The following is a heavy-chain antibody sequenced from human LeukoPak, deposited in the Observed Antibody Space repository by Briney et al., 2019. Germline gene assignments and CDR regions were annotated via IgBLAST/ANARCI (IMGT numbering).Heavy chain of an antibody. CDR1: GGSISTYY. D-gene: IGHD2/OR15-2a*01. CDR3: ARTDNIARLTFDY. CDR2: SFYSGKT. V-gene: IGHV4-59*12. Sequence: PSETLSLTCSVSGGSISTYYWNWIRQSPGKGLEWIGNSFYSGKTNYNPSLKSRVTISVDTSNNHFSLKLRSVTGADTAFYFCARTDNIARLTFDYWGQGILVTVSS. J-gene: IGHJ4*02.